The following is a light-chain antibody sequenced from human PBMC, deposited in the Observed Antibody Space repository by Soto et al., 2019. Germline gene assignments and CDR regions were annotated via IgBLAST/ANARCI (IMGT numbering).Light chain of an antibody. J-gene: IGLJ1*01. V-gene: IGLV3-1*01. CDR2: QDT. CDR1: KLGNKY. CDR3: QAWDSSADV. Sequence: SYELTQPPSVSGSPGQTAVITCSGDKLGNKYASWYQQKPGQSPVLVIYQDTKRPSGIPERFSGSNSGNTATLTISGTQAMDEADYYCQAWDSSADVFGTGTKVTVL.